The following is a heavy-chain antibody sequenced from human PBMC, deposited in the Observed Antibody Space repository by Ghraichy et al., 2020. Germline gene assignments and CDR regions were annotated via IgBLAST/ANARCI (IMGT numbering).Heavy chain of an antibody. Sequence: SETLSLTCNGEEEEGRGKREEGRGKGKGKGKGLEWIGYIFNSGSTSYNPTLTSRVTISMDTSKRQFSLKVTSVTAADTAVYYCARGSQTPDFGYWGPGTLVTVSS. J-gene: IGHJ4*02. CDR3: ARGSQTPDFGY. CDR1: EEEGRGKREE. CDR2: IFNSGST. D-gene: IGHD2-15*01. V-gene: IGHV4-61*01.